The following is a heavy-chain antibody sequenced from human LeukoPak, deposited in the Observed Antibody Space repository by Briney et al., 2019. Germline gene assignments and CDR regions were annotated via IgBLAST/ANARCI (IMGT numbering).Heavy chain of an antibody. D-gene: IGHD5-18*01. J-gene: IGHJ4*02. CDR3: AKAKGGYSYYFDY. Sequence: GGSLRLSCAASGFTFDDYAMHWVRQAPGKGLEWVSGISWNSGSIGYADSVKGRFTISRDNAKNSLYLQMNSLRAEDTALHYCAKAKGGYSYYFDYWGQGTLVTVSS. CDR2: ISWNSGSI. CDR1: GFTFDDYA. V-gene: IGHV3-9*01.